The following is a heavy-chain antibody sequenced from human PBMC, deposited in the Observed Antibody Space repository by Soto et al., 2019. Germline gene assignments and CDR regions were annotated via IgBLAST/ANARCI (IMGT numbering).Heavy chain of an antibody. Sequence: ASVKVSCKASGYTFTRYYMHWVRQAPGQGLEWMGWINPDSGGTNYAQTFQGWVTMTRDTSISTAYMELNRLTSDDTAVYYCARVGYGSASRYDYWGQGTLVTVSS. CDR2: INPDSGGT. V-gene: IGHV1-2*04. D-gene: IGHD3-10*01. J-gene: IGHJ4*02. CDR3: ARVGYGSASRYDY. CDR1: GYTFTRYY.